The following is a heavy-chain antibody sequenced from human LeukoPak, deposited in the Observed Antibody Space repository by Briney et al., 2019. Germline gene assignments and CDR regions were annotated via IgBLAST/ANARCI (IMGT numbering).Heavy chain of an antibody. V-gene: IGHV3-21*01. J-gene: IGHJ6*02. CDR2: ISSSSSYI. Sequence: GGSLRPSCAASGFTVSSNYMSWVRQAPGKGLEWVSSISSSSSYIYYADSVKGRFTISRDNAKNSLYLQMNSLRAEDTAVYYCARTGGGAAAGTGPPYYYYGMDVWGQGTTVTVSS. CDR1: GFTVSSNY. D-gene: IGHD6-13*01. CDR3: ARTGGGAAAGTGPPYYYYGMDV.